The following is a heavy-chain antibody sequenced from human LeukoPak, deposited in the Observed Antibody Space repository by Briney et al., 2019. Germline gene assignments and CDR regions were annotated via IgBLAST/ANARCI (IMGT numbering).Heavy chain of an antibody. CDR3: VSGWYGNDAFDI. CDR2: INHSGST. Sequence: PSETLSLTCAVYGGSFSGYYWSWIRQPPGKGLEWIGEINHSGSTNYNPSLKSRVTISVDTSKNQFSLKLSSVTAADTAVYYCVSGWYGNDAFDIWGQGTTVTVSS. D-gene: IGHD6-13*01. J-gene: IGHJ3*02. V-gene: IGHV4-34*01. CDR1: GGSFSGYY.